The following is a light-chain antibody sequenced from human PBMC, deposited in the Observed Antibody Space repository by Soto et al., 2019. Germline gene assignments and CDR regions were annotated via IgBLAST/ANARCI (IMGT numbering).Light chain of an antibody. CDR2: NAS. Sequence: EIVLTQSPATLSLSPGERATLSCRASQRVTTYLAWYQQKPGLAPRLLMYNASSRATGIPARFSGSGSGTDFILTVNSLEPEVSAVYYCQQRSHWVTFGGGTKVEI. CDR1: QRVTTY. CDR3: QQRSHWVT. J-gene: IGKJ4*01. V-gene: IGKV3-11*01.